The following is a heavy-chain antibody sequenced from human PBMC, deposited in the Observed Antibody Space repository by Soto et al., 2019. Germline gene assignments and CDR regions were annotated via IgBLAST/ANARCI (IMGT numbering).Heavy chain of an antibody. Sequence: GSLRLSGTASGFTCSTYEMNWVRQAPGKGLEWVSYISSSGTTMYYADSVKGRFSISRDNAKSSLFLQMNSLRAEDTAVYYCVRRYCSSASCTFDFWGQGALVTVSS. V-gene: IGHV3-48*03. CDR2: ISSSGTTM. CDR1: GFTCSTYE. D-gene: IGHD2-2*01. J-gene: IGHJ4*02. CDR3: VRRYCSSASCTFDF.